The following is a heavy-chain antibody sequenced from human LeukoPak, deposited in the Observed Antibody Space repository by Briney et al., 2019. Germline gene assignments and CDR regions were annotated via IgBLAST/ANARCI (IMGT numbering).Heavy chain of an antibody. CDR2: IDYIGST. D-gene: IGHD3-22*01. Sequence: SETLSLTCTVSGGSISNYYWSWIRQPPGKGLERIGYIDYIGSTTYNPSLKSRVIISIDTSKNQFSLRLSSVTAADTAVYYCARGRGDSKGTSFHYWGQGTLVTVSA. J-gene: IGHJ4*02. CDR1: GGSISNYY. CDR3: ARGRGDSKGTSFHY. V-gene: IGHV4-59*01.